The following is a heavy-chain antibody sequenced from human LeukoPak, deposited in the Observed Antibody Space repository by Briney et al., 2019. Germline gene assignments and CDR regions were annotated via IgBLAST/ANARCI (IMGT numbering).Heavy chain of an antibody. D-gene: IGHD2-2*03. CDR1: GFTFSIYS. CDR2: ISSGSTNI. Sequence: PGGSLRLSCAASGFTFSIYSMNWVRQAPGKGLEWVSCISSGSTNIYYADSLRGRFTISRDNAKNSLYLQMNSLRAEDTAVYYCARVGGYCSRVSTCYGDYWGQGTLVTVSS. J-gene: IGHJ4*02. V-gene: IGHV3-21*01. CDR3: ARVGGYCSRVSTCYGDY.